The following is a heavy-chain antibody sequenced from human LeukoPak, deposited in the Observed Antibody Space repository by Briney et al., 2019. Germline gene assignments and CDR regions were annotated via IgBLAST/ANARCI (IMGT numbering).Heavy chain of an antibody. CDR2: IYSGGST. Sequence: GGSLRLSRAASGFTVSSNYMSWVRQAPGKGLEWVSVIYSGGSTYYADSVKGRFTISRDNSKNTLYLQMNSLRAEDTAVYYCARGPSSSWSDFDYWGQGTLVTVSS. CDR1: GFTVSSNY. CDR3: ARGPSSSWSDFDY. D-gene: IGHD6-13*01. J-gene: IGHJ4*02. V-gene: IGHV3-66*02.